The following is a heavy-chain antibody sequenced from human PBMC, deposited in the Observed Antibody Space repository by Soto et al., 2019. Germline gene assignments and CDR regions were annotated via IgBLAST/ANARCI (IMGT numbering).Heavy chain of an antibody. Sequence: QVQLVQSRAEVKKPGASVKVSCKASGYTFTTYYIHWVRQAPGQELEWMGIINPSGGITTFAQKFQGRVTMTSDTSTSTVYMELSSLRSEDTALYYCARVPNTNTWYRWFNPWGQGTLVTVSS. CDR2: INPSGGIT. CDR1: GYTFTTYY. V-gene: IGHV1-46*03. D-gene: IGHD6-13*01. CDR3: ARVPNTNTWYRWFNP. J-gene: IGHJ5*02.